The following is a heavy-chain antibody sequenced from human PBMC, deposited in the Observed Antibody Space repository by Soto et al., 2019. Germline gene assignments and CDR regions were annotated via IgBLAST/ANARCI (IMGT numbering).Heavy chain of an antibody. CDR3: SNNYGGNSFDY. D-gene: IGHD4-17*01. Sequence: PGGSLRLSCAASGFTFSNYAMSWVRRAPGKGLEWISTLSGSADSTYYADSAKGRFTISRDNSKNTLYLQMDSLRVEGTAVYYCSNNYGGNSFDYWGQGTLVTVSS. V-gene: IGHV3-23*01. J-gene: IGHJ4*02. CDR2: LSGSADST. CDR1: GFTFSNYA.